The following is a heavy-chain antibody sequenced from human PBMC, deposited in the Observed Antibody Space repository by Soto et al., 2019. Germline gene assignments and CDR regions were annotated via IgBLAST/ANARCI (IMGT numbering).Heavy chain of an antibody. CDR1: GFSLSTSGMC. CDR3: ARMDRHSSSWYWFDP. J-gene: IGHJ5*02. CDR2: IDWDDDK. D-gene: IGHD6-13*01. V-gene: IGHV2-70*01. Sequence: SGPTLGNPTQTLTLTCTFSGFSLSTSGMCVSWIRQPPGKALEWLALIDWDDDKYYSTSLKTRLTISKDTSKNQVVLTMTNMDPVDTATYYCARMDRHSSSWYWFDPWGQGTLVTVSS.